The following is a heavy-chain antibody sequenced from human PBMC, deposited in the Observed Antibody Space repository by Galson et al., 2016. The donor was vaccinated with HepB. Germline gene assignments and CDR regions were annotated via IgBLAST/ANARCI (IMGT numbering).Heavy chain of an antibody. Sequence: SETLSLTCAVYGGSLSGHYWSWIRRPPGKGLEWIGEINHSGSTNYNSSLKSRVTISVDTSKNQFSLKLSSVTATDTAIYYCARGLTLDYWGQGTLVTVSS. CDR3: ARGLTLDY. CDR1: GGSLSGHY. J-gene: IGHJ4*02. CDR2: INHSGST. V-gene: IGHV4-34*01.